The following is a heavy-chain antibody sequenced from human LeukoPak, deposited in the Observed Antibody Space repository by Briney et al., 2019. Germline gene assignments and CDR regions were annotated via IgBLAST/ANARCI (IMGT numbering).Heavy chain of an antibody. D-gene: IGHD3-10*01. CDR1: GYSISRGYY. CDR2: IYHTGST. Sequence: SETLSLTCGVSGYSISRGYYWAWIRQPPGKGLEWIGTIYHTGSTYYTPSLGSRVTISVDTSKNEFSLNLNSVTAADKAVYYCARAGWIITSGIDYWGQGALVTVSS. V-gene: IGHV4-38-2*01. CDR3: ARAGWIITSGIDY. J-gene: IGHJ4*02.